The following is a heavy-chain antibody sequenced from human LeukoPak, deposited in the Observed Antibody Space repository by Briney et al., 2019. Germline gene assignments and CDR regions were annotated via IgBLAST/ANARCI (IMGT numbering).Heavy chain of an antibody. CDR3: AIRTYSSGWTPVDY. Sequence: ASVKVSCKASGCTFTGYYMHWVRQAPGQGLEWMGWINPNSGGTNYAQKFQGRVTMTRDTSTSTAYMELSRLRSDDTAVYYCAIRTYSSGWTPVDYWGQGTLVTVSS. V-gene: IGHV1-2*02. D-gene: IGHD6-19*01. J-gene: IGHJ4*02. CDR2: INPNSGGT. CDR1: GCTFTGYY.